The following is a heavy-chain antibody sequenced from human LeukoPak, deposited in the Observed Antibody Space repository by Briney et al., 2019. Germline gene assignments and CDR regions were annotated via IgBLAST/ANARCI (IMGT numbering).Heavy chain of an antibody. CDR3: ASVMYDSSGYIFDY. Sequence: SGTLSLTCAVSGGSISSSNWWSWVRQPPGKGLEWIGEIYHSGSTNYNPSLKSRVTISVDTSKNQFSLKLSSVTAADTAVYHCASVMYDSSGYIFDYWGQGTLVTVSS. CDR1: GGSISSSNW. CDR2: IYHSGST. V-gene: IGHV4-4*02. J-gene: IGHJ4*02. D-gene: IGHD3-22*01.